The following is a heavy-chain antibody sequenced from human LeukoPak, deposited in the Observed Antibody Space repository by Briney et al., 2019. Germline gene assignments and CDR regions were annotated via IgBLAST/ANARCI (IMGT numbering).Heavy chain of an antibody. CDR1: GITFTSHA. CDR3: AKGGVATMRDGYNYYYYYMEV. CDR2: ISGSGGHT. D-gene: IGHD5-24*01. Sequence: GGSLRLSCAASGITFTSHAMSWVRQAPGKGLEWVSLISGSGGHTYYGDSVKGRFTISRDNSKSTLYLQMNSLRAEDTAVYYCAKGGVATMRDGYNYYYYYMEVWGRGTTVTVSS. V-gene: IGHV3-23*01. J-gene: IGHJ6*03.